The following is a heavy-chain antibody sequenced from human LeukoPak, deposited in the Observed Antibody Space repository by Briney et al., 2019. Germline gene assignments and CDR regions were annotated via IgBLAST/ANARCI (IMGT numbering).Heavy chain of an antibody. CDR2: IYYSGST. D-gene: IGHD3-10*01. V-gene: IGHV4-59*01. J-gene: IGHJ5*02. CDR1: GGSISSYY. CDR3: ARSLVRNWFDP. Sequence: SETLSLTCTVSGGSISSYYWSWIRRPPGKGLEWIGYIYYSGSTNYNPSLKSRVTISVDTSKNQFSLKLSSVTAADTAVYYCARSLVRNWFDPWGQGTLVTVSS.